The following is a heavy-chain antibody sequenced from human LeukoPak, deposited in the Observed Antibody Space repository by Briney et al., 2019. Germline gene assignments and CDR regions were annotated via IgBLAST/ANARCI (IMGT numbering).Heavy chain of an antibody. D-gene: IGHD6-19*01. V-gene: IGHV4-34*01. CDR1: GGSFSGYY. CDR2: INHSGST. Sequence: SETLSLTCAVYGGSFSGYYWGWIRQPPGKGLEWIGEINHSGSTNYNPSLKSRVTISVDTSKNQFSLKLSSVTAADTAVYYCARVEEYSSGWYFDYWGQGTLVTVSS. CDR3: ARVEEYSSGWYFDY. J-gene: IGHJ4*02.